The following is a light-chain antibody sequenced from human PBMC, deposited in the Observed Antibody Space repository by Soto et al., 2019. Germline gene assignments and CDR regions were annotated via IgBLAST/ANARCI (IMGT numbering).Light chain of an antibody. CDR2: DAS. CDR1: QSISSW. CDR3: QQYNSYSRT. V-gene: IGKV1-5*01. J-gene: IGKJ1*01. Sequence: DIQMTQSPSTLSASVGDRVTITCRASQSISSWLAWYQQKPGKSPKLLIYDASSLESGVTSRFSGSGSGTEFTLTISSLQPDDFATYYCQQYNSYSRTVGQGTKVEIK.